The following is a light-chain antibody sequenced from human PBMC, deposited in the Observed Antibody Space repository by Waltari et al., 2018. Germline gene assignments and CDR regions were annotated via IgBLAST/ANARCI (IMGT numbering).Light chain of an antibody. V-gene: IGKV1-5*03. CDR2: KAS. CDR1: QSISSW. CDR3: QQYSTFPRT. J-gene: IGKJ1*01. Sequence: DTQMTQSPSTLSASVGDRFTITCRASQSISSWLAWYQQKPGKAPKFLIYKASNLESGVPSRFSGSGSGTEFTLTISSLQPDDFATYYCQQYSTFPRTFGQGTKVEIK.